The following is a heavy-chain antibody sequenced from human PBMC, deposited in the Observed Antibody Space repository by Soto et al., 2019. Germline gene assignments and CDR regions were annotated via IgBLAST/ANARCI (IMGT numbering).Heavy chain of an antibody. CDR2: ISAYNGNT. Sequence: GSVKVCFKAYGYPFTSYGISLVRGAPGQGLEWIGWISAYNGNTNYAQKLQGRVTMTTDTSTSTAYMELRSLRSDDTAVYYCARDLKTYYDFWSGYRARTPYGMDVWGQGTPVTVSS. V-gene: IGHV1-18*04. CDR1: GYPFTSYG. D-gene: IGHD3-3*01. CDR3: ARDLKTYYDFWSGYRARTPYGMDV. J-gene: IGHJ6*02.